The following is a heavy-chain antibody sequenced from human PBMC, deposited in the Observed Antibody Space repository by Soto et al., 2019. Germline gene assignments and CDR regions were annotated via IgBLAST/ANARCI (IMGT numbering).Heavy chain of an antibody. V-gene: IGHV4-34*01. CDR2: INHSGST. D-gene: IGHD6-19*01. CDR3: ARGRRGYSSGLHDY. J-gene: IGHJ4*02. Sequence: SETLSLTCAVYGGSFSGYYWSWIRQPPGKGLEWIGEINHSGSTNYNPSLKSRVTISVDTSKNQFSLKLSSVTAADTAAYYCARGRRGYSSGLHDYWGQGTLVTVSS. CDR1: GGSFSGYY.